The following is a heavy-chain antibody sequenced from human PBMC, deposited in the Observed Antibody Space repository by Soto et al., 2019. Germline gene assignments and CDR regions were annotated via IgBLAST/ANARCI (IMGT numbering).Heavy chain of an antibody. D-gene: IGHD2-2*02. CDR1: CGAFSGYD. CDR2: IDHSGST. J-gene: IGHJ6*02. Sequence: LSLTCARYCGAFSGYDWSWIRQPTGKGLEWMGEIDHSGSTNYNPSLKSRVTISVDTSKNQFSLKLSSVTAADTAVYYCARGYCRSTSCYNYRSDYGMDVWGQGTTVTVSS. V-gene: IGHV4-34*01. CDR3: ARGYCRSTSCYNYRSDYGMDV.